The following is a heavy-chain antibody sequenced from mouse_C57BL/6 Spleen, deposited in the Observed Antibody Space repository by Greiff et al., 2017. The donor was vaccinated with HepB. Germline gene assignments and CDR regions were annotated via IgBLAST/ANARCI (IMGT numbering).Heavy chain of an antibody. J-gene: IGHJ2*01. Sequence: EVQLQQSGPELVKPGASVKISCKASGYSFTDYNMNWVKQSNGKSLEWIGVINPNYGTTSYNQKFKGKATLTVDQSSSTAYMQLNSLTSEDSAVYYWARGRYYGSSYVFFDYWGQGTTLTVSS. V-gene: IGHV1-39*01. CDR2: INPNYGTT. CDR3: ARGRYYGSSYVFFDY. CDR1: GYSFTDYN. D-gene: IGHD1-1*01.